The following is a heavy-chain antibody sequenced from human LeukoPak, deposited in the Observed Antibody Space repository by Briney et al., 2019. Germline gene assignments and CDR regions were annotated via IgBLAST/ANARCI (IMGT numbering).Heavy chain of an antibody. V-gene: IGHV4-61*08. CDR3: ARHGRWDWYFDL. Sequence: PSQTLSLTCTVSGGSISSGDYYWSWIRQPPGKGLEWIGYIYYSGSTNYNPSLKSRVTISVDTSKNQFSLKLSSVTAADTAVYYCARHGRWDWYFDLWGRGTLVTVSS. J-gene: IGHJ2*01. D-gene: IGHD4-23*01. CDR2: IYYSGST. CDR1: GGSISSGDYY.